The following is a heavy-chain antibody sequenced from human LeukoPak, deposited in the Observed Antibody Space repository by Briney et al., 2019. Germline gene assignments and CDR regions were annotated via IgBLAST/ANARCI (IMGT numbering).Heavy chain of an antibody. V-gene: IGHV1-69*05. D-gene: IGHD6-13*01. Sequence: SVKVSCKASGGTFSSYAISWVRQAPGQGLEWMGRIIPIFGTANYAQKFQGRVTITTDESTSTAYMELSSLRSEDTAVHYCARDPGIAAAGTGGYWGQGTLVTVSS. CDR1: GGTFSSYA. J-gene: IGHJ4*02. CDR3: ARDPGIAAAGTGGY. CDR2: IIPIFGTA.